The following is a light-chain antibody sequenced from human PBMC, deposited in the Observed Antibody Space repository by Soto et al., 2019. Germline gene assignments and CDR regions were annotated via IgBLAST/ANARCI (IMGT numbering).Light chain of an antibody. Sequence: EIVMTQSPATLSVSPGERATLSCRSSQSVSRNFLAWYQRRPGQAPRLLIYGASSRATGIPDRFSGSGSGTDFTLTISRLEPEDFAVYYCQQYGSSPWTFGQGTKVDIK. CDR2: GAS. J-gene: IGKJ1*01. CDR1: QSVSRNF. V-gene: IGKV3-20*01. CDR3: QQYGSSPWT.